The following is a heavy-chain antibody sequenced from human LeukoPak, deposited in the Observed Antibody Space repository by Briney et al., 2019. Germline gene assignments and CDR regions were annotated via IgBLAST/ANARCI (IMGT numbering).Heavy chain of an antibody. CDR1: GFTFSSYG. J-gene: IGHJ4*02. V-gene: IGHV3-30*02. CDR3: AKDGGGGQWLRHNYFDY. CDR2: IRYDGSNK. D-gene: IGHD5-12*01. Sequence: GGSLRPSCSASGFTFSSYGMHWVRQAPGKGLEWVAFIRYDGSNKYYADSVKGRFTISRDNSKNTLYLQMNSLRAEDTAVYYCAKDGGGGQWLRHNYFDYWGQGTLVTVSS.